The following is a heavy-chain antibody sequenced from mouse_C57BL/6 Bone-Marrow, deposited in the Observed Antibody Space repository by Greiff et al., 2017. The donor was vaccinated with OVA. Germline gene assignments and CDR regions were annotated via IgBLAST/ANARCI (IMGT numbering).Heavy chain of an antibody. Sequence: EVQLQQSGTVLARPGASVKMSCKTSGYTFTSYWMHWVKQRPGQGLEWIGAIYPGNSDTSYNQKFKGKAKLTAVTSASTAYMERSSLTNEDSAVYYCTRRIYDGYWAWFAYWGQGTLVTVSA. CDR2: IYPGNSDT. V-gene: IGHV1-5*01. J-gene: IGHJ3*01. CDR3: TRRIYDGYWAWFAY. D-gene: IGHD2-3*01. CDR1: GYTFTSYW.